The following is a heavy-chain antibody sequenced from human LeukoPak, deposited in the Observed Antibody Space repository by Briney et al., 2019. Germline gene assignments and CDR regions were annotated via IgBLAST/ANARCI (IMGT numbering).Heavy chain of an antibody. Sequence: ASVKVSCKTSGYTFTAYYMHWVRQAPGQGLEWMGWINPNTGGTNYAQKFQGRVTMTRDTSINTAYMDLNRLKSDDTAVYYCARDDSFQFDNWSQGTLVTVSS. J-gene: IGHJ4*02. D-gene: IGHD5-18*01. CDR1: GYTFTAYY. CDR3: ARDDSFQFDN. CDR2: INPNTGGT. V-gene: IGHV1-2*02.